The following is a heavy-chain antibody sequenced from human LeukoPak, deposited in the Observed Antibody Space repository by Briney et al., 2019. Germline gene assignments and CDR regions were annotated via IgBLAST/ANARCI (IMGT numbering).Heavy chain of an antibody. CDR1: GFTFSSYG. D-gene: IGHD1-26*01. J-gene: IGHJ4*02. CDR3: ATGATRNSQFDY. Sequence: GGSLRLSCAASGFTFSSYGMHWVRQAPGKGLEWVAFIRYDGSNKYYADSVKGRFTISRDNSKNTLYLQMNSLRAEDTAVYYCATGATRNSQFDYWGQGTLVTVSS. CDR2: IRYDGSNK. V-gene: IGHV3-30*02.